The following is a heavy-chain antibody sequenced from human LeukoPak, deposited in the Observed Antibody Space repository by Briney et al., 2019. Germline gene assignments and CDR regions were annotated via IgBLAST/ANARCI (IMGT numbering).Heavy chain of an antibody. V-gene: IGHV4-59*01. D-gene: IGHD1-26*01. CDR2: IYYSGSN. J-gene: IGHJ4*02. CDR1: GGSISSYY. Sequence: SETLSLTCTVSGGSISSYYWSWIRQPPGKGLEWIGYIYYSGSNNYNPSLKSRVTISVVTSKDQFSLKLSSETAADTAEYYCARVYRMGADYWGQGTLVTVSS. CDR3: ARVYRMGADY.